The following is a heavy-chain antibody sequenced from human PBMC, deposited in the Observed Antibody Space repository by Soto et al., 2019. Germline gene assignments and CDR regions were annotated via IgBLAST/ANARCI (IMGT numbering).Heavy chain of an antibody. CDR3: AKDGVVVVPAAMFGYYYYMDV. CDR1: GFTFSSYA. D-gene: IGHD2-2*01. CDR2: ISGSGGST. Sequence: GGSLRLSCAASGFTFSSYAMSWVRQAPGKGLEWVSAISGSGGSTYYADSVKGRFTISRDNSKNTLYLQMNSLRAEDTAVYYCAKDGVVVVPAAMFGYYYYMDVWGKGTTVTVSS. V-gene: IGHV3-23*01. J-gene: IGHJ6*03.